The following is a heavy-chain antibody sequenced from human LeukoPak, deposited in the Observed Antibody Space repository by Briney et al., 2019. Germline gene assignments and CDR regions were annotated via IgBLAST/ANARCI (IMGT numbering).Heavy chain of an antibody. Sequence: GGSLRLSCAASGFTFSSYWMHWVRQAPGKGLEWVSVIYSVGSTYYADSVKGRFTISRDNSKNTLYLQMNSLRAEDTAVYYCARGLDYGDYFDYWGQGTLVTVSS. V-gene: IGHV3-53*01. J-gene: IGHJ4*02. CDR1: GFTFSSYW. CDR2: IYSVGST. D-gene: IGHD4-17*01. CDR3: ARGLDYGDYFDY.